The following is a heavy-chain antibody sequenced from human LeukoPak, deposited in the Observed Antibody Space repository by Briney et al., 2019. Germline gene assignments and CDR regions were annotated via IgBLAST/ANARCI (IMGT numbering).Heavy chain of an antibody. CDR3: ARTRDILTGYSIDF. D-gene: IGHD3-9*01. V-gene: IGHV3-23*01. J-gene: IGHJ4*02. CDR2: MSGSGAGT. Sequence: PGGSLRLSCAASGFTFTNYAMTWVRQAPGKGLDWVSGMSGSGAGTYYADSVKGRFTISRDNSKNTLYLQMNSRRAEDTAIYYCARTRDILTGYSIDFWGQGTLVTVSS. CDR1: GFTFTNYA.